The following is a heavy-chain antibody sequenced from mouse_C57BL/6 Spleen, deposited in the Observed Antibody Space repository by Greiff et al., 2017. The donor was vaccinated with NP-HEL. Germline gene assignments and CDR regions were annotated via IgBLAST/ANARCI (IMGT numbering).Heavy chain of an antibody. CDR2: FYPGDGDT. Sequence: QVQLQQSGPELVKPGASVKISCKASGYAFSSSWMNWVKQRPGKGLEWIGRFYPGDGDTNYNGKFKGKATLTSDKASSTDYMPLSSLTSEVSAVYFCARWCYAMDYWGQETSVTFSS. CDR3: ARWCYAMDY. J-gene: IGHJ4*01. CDR1: GYAFSSSW. D-gene: IGHD1-1*02. V-gene: IGHV1-82*01.